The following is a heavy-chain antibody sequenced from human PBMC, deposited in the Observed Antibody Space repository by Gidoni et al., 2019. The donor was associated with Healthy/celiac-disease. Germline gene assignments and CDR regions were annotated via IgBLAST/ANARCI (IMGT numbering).Heavy chain of an antibody. J-gene: IGHJ4*02. Sequence: VVQPGRSLRLSCAASGFTFSSYPMHWVRQAPGKGLEWVAVISYDGSNKYYADSVKGRFTISRDNSKNTLYLQMNSLRAEDTAVYYCARAVGTQQWLGRYYFDYWGQGTLVTVSS. D-gene: IGHD6-19*01. V-gene: IGHV3-30-3*01. CDR3: ARAVGTQQWLGRYYFDY. CDR1: GFTFSSYP. CDR2: ISYDGSNK.